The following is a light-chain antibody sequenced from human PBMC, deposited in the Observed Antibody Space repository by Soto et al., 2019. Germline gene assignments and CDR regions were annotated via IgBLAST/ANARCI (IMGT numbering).Light chain of an antibody. Sequence: QSALTQPASVSGSPGQSITISCTGTSSDVGAYNYVSWYQQHPDKAPKVMIYEVTNRPSGVSNRFSGSKSGNTASLTISGLQAADQADYHCTSYTRIDTVISGTGTKGTV. CDR2: EVT. CDR3: TSYTRIDTVI. V-gene: IGLV2-14*01. J-gene: IGLJ1*01. CDR1: SSDVGAYNY.